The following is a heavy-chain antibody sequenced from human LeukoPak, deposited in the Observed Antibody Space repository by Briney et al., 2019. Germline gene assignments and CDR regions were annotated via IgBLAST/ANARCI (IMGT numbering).Heavy chain of an antibody. D-gene: IGHD3-9*01. J-gene: IGHJ4*02. Sequence: GESLRLSCGASGLTVSSYGMSWVRQAPGKGLEWVANIKQDGSEKYYVDSVKGRFTISRDNAKNSLYLQMNSLRAEDTAVYYCARDFDWLFDYWGQGTLVTVSS. V-gene: IGHV3-7*04. CDR2: IKQDGSEK. CDR3: ARDFDWLFDY. CDR1: GLTVSSYG.